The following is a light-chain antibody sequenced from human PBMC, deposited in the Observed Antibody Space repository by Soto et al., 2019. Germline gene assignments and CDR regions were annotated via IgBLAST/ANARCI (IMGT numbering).Light chain of an antibody. CDR2: RNN. Sequence: QSVLTQPPSASGTPGQRVTISCSGSSSNIGSNYVYWYQQLPGTAHKLLIYRNNQRPSGVPDRFSGSKSGTSASLAISGLRSDDEADYYCAAWDDSLSGFYVFGTGTKVTVL. V-gene: IGLV1-47*01. CDR3: AAWDDSLSGFYV. CDR1: SSNIGSNY. J-gene: IGLJ1*01.